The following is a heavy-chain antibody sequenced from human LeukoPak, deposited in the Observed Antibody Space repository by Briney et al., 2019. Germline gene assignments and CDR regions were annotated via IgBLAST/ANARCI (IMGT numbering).Heavy chain of an antibody. CDR3: ASLKSGWSY. D-gene: IGHD6-19*01. CDR1: GGSISSYY. V-gene: IGHV4-59*08. Sequence: PSETLSLTCTVSGGSISSYYWSWIRQPPGKGLEWIGYIYYSGSTNYNPSLKSRVTISVDTSKNQFSLKLSSVTAADTAVYYCASLKSGWSYWGQGTLVTVSS. J-gene: IGHJ4*02. CDR2: IYYSGST.